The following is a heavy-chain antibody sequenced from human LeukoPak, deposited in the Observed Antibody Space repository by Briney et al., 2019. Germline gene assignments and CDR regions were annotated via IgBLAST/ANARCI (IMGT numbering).Heavy chain of an antibody. Sequence: GGSLRLSCAASGFTFSSYAMSWVRQAPGKGLEWVSAISGSGGSTYYADSVKGRFTISRDNSKNTLYLQMNSLRAEDTAVYYCAKKYYGSGSYYNYFDYWGQGTLVTVSS. CDR2: ISGSGGST. V-gene: IGHV3-23*01. CDR1: GFTFSSYA. D-gene: IGHD3-10*01. J-gene: IGHJ4*02. CDR3: AKKYYGSGSYYNYFDY.